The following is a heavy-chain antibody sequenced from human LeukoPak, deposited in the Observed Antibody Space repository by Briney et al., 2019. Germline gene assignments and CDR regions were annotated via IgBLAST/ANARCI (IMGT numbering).Heavy chain of an antibody. J-gene: IGHJ5*01. CDR1: GGTFSSYA. D-gene: IGHD1-20*01. V-gene: IGHV1-46*01. CDR2: INPSDSGA. CDR3: ARDSIIGTTGWFDS. Sequence: GSSVKVSCKASGGTFSSYAISWVRQAPGQGLEWMGIINPSDSGAMYAQKFQGRVVMTRDASTSTVYMELSSLRSEDTAIYYCARDSIIGTTGWFDSWGQGTLVTVSS.